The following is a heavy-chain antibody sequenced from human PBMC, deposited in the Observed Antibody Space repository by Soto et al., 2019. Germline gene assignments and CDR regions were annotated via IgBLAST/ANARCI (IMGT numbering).Heavy chain of an antibody. V-gene: IGHV3-30*18. D-gene: IGHD7-27*01. CDR2: ITYDGSYS. CDR3: AKARGRRNWVKYYGLDV. CDR1: GFVFRHFG. Sequence: PGGSLRLSCVGSGFVFRHFGMHWVRQAPGKGLEWVALITYDGSYSHYADVVKGRFAIARDDDKATVSLQMDNLTPEDTALYYCAKARGRRNWVKYYGLDVWGQGTTVTVSS. J-gene: IGHJ6*02.